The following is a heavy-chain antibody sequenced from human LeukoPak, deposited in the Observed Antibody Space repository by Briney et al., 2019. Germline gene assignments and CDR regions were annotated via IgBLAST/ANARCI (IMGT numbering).Heavy chain of an antibody. CDR3: AKGSAMIVVVEWGGENYFDY. CDR1: GFTFSSYA. V-gene: IGHV3-23*01. CDR2: ISGSGGST. D-gene: IGHD3-22*01. J-gene: IGHJ4*02. Sequence: PGGSLRLSCAASGFTFSSYAMSWVRQAPGKGLEWVSAISGSGGSTYYADSVKGRFTISRDNSKNTLYLQMNSLRAEDTAVYYCAKGSAMIVVVEWGGENYFDYWGQGTLVTVSS.